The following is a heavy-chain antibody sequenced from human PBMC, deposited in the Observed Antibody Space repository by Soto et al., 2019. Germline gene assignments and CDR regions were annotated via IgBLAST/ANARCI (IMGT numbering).Heavy chain of an antibody. CDR3: ARDRVESGYPEYFQH. J-gene: IGHJ1*01. CDR2: IYSGGST. Sequence: EVQLVESGGGLIQRGGSLRLSCAASGFTVSSNYMSWVRQAPGKGLEWVSVIYSGGSTYYADSVKGRFTSSRDNSKNTLYLQMNRLSTEDTAVNYCARDRVESGYPEYFQHWGQGTLVTVSS. D-gene: IGHD3-22*01. V-gene: IGHV3-53*01. CDR1: GFTVSSNY.